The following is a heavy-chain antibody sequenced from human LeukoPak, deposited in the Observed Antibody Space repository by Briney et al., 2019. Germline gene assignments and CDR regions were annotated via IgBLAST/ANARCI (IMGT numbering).Heavy chain of an antibody. D-gene: IGHD6-6*01. CDR3: ARLNRQLVDY. CDR1: AFTFSSYG. J-gene: IGHJ4*02. Sequence: GGSLRLSCAASAFTFSSYGMNWVRQAPGKGLEWVSYISSTGGTIFYADSVKGRFTISRDNARNSLYLQMNSLRAEDTAVYYCARLNRQLVDYWGQGTLVTVSS. CDR2: ISSTGGTI. V-gene: IGHV3-48*03.